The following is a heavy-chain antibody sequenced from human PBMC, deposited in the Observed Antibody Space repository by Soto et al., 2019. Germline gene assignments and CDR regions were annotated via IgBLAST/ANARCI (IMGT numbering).Heavy chain of an antibody. D-gene: IGHD6-19*01. CDR1: GGTPSNSA. CDR3: ASGRIVVVGSRAYYGMDV. J-gene: IGHJ6*02. V-gene: IGHV1-69*01. CDR2: IIPVFGIV. Sequence: QVQLGQSGAEVKKPGSSVKVSCQASGGTPSNSAMSWVRQAPGQGLEWMGGIIPVFGIVNYAQKFQGRVTITADESTNTAYMDLSSLRSDDTAVYYCASGRIVVVGSRAYYGMDVWGQGTTVTVSS.